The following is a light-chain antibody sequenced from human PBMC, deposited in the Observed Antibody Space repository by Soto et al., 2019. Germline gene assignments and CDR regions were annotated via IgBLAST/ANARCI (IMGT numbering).Light chain of an antibody. J-gene: IGKJ1*01. V-gene: IGKV3-20*01. CDR2: GAS. CDR1: HSVSNKS. Sequence: EIVLTQSPGTLSLSPGERATLSFSASHSVSNKSLARYKQKPGQAPRLLIYGASNRATGIPDRFSGSGSGTDFTLTISRLEPEDFAVYYCQQYGSSGTFGQGTKVDIK. CDR3: QQYGSSGT.